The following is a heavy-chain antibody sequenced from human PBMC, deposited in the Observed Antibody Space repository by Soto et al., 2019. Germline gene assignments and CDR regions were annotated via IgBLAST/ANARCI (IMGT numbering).Heavy chain of an antibody. CDR3: AGTMIHAFDI. D-gene: IGHD3-22*01. CDR2: IYYSGST. V-gene: IGHV4-31*03. CDR1: GGSISSGGYY. J-gene: IGHJ3*02. Sequence: SETLSLTCTVSGGSISSGGYYWSWIRQHPGKGLEWIGYIYYSGSTYYNPSLKSRVTISVDTSKNQFSLKLSSVTAADTAVYYCAGTMIHAFDIWGQGTMVTVSS.